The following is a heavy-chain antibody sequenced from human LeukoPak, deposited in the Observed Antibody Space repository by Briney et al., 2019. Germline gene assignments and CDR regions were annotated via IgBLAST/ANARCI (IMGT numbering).Heavy chain of an antibody. Sequence: QAGGSLRLSCAASGFTFSSYWMNWARQAPGKGLEWVASINHNGNVNYYVDSVKGRFTISRDNAKNSLYLQMNSLRAEDTAVYYCAREIVGTHKSRFDPWGQGTLVTVSS. J-gene: IGHJ5*02. CDR3: AREIVGTHKSRFDP. V-gene: IGHV3-7*03. D-gene: IGHD1-26*01. CDR1: GFTFSSYW. CDR2: INHNGNVN.